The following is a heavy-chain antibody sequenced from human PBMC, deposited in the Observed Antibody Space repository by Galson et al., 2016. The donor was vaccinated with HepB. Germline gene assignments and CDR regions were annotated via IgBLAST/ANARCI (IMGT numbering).Heavy chain of an antibody. CDR1: GFTFSSYW. Sequence: SLRLSCAASGFTFSSYWMHWVRQVPGKGLVMVARTKSDGSDTGYADSVKGRFTISRDNAKNTLYLQMNTLRAEDTAVYYCARIYLTNTVSYFDSWGQGTLVTVSS. J-gene: IGHJ4*02. D-gene: IGHD2/OR15-2a*01. V-gene: IGHV3-74*01. CDR2: TKSDGSDT. CDR3: ARIYLTNTVSYFDS.